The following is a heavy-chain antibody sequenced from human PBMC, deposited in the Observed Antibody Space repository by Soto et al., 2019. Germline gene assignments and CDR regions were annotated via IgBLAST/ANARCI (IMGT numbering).Heavy chain of an antibody. J-gene: IGHJ6*03. CDR1: GGSFSGYY. CDR2: INHSGST. V-gene: IGHV4-34*01. CDR3: AGRGSYGYYYYYYMDV. Sequence: SETLTLTCAVYGGSFSGYYWSWIHQPPGKGLEWIGEINHSGSTNYNPSLKSRVTISVDTSKNQFSLKLSSVTAADTAVYYCAGRGSYGYYYYYYMDVWGKGTTVTVSS. D-gene: IGHD5-18*01.